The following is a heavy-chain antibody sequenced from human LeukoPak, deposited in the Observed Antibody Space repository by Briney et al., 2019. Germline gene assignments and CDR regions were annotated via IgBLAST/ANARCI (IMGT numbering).Heavy chain of an antibody. CDR2: IYYSGST. CDR3: ARASYSYDINGWVPFDY. V-gene: IGHV4-39*01. CDR1: GGSISSNSYY. D-gene: IGHD3-22*01. J-gene: IGHJ4*02. Sequence: SETLSLTCAVSGGSISSNSYYWGWIRQPPGKGLEWIGSIYYSGSTYYNPSLKSRVTISVDTSKNQFSLKLSSVTAADTAVYYCARASYSYDINGWVPFDYWGQGTLVTVSS.